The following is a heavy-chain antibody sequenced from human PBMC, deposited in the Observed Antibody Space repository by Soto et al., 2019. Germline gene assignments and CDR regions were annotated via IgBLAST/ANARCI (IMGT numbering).Heavy chain of an antibody. CDR2: INHSGST. CDR3: ARGYCSSTSCYTSYYYYMDV. D-gene: IGHD2-2*02. J-gene: IGHJ6*03. CDR1: GGSFSGFY. Sequence: ASETLSLTCAVYGGSFSGFYWSWIPPPPGKGLEWIGEINHSGSTNYNPSLKSRVTISVDTSKNQFSLKLSSVTAADTAVYYCARGYCSSTSCYTSYYYYMDVWGKGTTVTVSS. V-gene: IGHV4-34*01.